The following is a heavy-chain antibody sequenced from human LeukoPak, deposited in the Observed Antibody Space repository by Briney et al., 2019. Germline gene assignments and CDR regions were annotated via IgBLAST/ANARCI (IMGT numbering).Heavy chain of an antibody. CDR1: GYTFTSYD. V-gene: IGHV1-8*01. CDR3: ARFRYDYGDGPDY. J-gene: IGHJ4*02. D-gene: IGHD4/OR15-4a*01. CDR2: MTPNSGNT. Sequence: GASLRVSCKASGYTFTSYDINWVRHAPGQGREWLGLMTPNSGNTSYAQTSRGRVAMTRDNSINTAYIDRSSLRSEDTAVYYCARFRYDYGDGPDYWGQGTLVTVSS.